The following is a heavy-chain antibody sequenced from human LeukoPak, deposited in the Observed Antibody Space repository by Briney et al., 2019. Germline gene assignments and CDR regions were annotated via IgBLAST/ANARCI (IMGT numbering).Heavy chain of an antibody. Sequence: ASVKVSCKASGYTFTGYYMHWVRQAPGQGLEWMGWINPNSGGTNYAQKFQGRVTMTRDTSISTAYMELSRLRSDDTAVYYCARATKEVEYQLLAKGNYNYYYMDVWGKGTTVTVSS. CDR3: ARATKEVEYQLLAKGNYNYYYMDV. V-gene: IGHV1-2*02. J-gene: IGHJ6*03. CDR1: GYTFTGYY. D-gene: IGHD2-2*01. CDR2: INPNSGGT.